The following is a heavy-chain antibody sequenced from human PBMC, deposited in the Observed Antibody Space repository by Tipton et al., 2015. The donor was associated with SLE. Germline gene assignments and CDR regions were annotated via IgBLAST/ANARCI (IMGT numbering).Heavy chain of an antibody. CDR2: IYTSGST. J-gene: IGHJ6*03. CDR1: GGSISSGNYY. Sequence: TLSLTCTVSGGSISSGNYYWSWIRQPAGKGLEWIGRIYTSGSTNYNPSLKSRVTISVDTSKDQFSLKLSSVTAADTAVYYCARDLGRSDMDVWGKGTTVTVSS. V-gene: IGHV4-61*02. CDR3: ARDLGRSDMDV. D-gene: IGHD3-10*01.